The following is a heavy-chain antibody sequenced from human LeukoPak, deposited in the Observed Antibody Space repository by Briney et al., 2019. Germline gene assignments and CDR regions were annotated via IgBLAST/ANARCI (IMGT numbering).Heavy chain of an antibody. V-gene: IGHV3-30*14. CDR2: LGDDEKTI. J-gene: IGHJ5*02. D-gene: IGHD3-16*01. Sequence: GGSLRLSCVASGFTFTGHSMHWVRQAPGKGLEWVAVLGDDEKTIFYADSLKGRFTVSRDNSKNTLYLQMNSLRAEDTAVYYCARGLAWFDPWGQGTLVTVSS. CDR3: ARGLAWFDP. CDR1: GFTFTGHS.